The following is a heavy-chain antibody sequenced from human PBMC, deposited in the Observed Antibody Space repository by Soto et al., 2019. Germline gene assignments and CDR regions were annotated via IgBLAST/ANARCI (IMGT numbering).Heavy chain of an antibody. CDR1: VFTFTNYA. D-gene: IGHD4-17*01. J-gene: IGHJ4*02. CDR2: LLRSGSTT. Sequence: GWSLRLSCASSVFTFTNYAMTWARQAPGKGLEWVSSLLRSGSTTYYADSVKGRFTISSDISADSLYLQMDSLRAEDTAVYYCAKDAVSGDGIWLLDSWGQGTVVTVSS. CDR3: AKDAVSGDGIWLLDS. V-gene: IGHV3-23*01.